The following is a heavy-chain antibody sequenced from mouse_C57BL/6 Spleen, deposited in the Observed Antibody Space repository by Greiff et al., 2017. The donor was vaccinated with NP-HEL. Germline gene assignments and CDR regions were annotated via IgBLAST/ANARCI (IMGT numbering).Heavy chain of an antibody. D-gene: IGHD1-1*01. CDR1: GFNIKDDY. V-gene: IGHV14-4*01. CDR2: IDPGNGDT. Sequence: VQLQQSGAELVRPGASVKLSCTASGFNIKDDYMHWVKQRPEQGLEWIGWIDPGNGDTEYASNFQGKATITADTSSNTAYLQLSSLTSEDTAVYYCTTPRLYYGSSYGDYWGQGTTLTVSS. CDR3: TTPRLYYGSSYGDY. J-gene: IGHJ2*01.